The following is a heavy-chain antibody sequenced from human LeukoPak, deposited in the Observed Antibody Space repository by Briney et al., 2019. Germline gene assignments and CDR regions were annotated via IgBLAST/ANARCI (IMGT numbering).Heavy chain of an antibody. Sequence: PSETLSLTCTVSGGSISSGDYYWNRIRQPSGKGLEWIGYIYDSGRTDFNPSLKSRVTISIDRSKNQFPLKLSSVTAADTAVYYCANADRFCSGTCHVPDAFDFWGPGTMVTVSS. CDR2: IYDSGRT. V-gene: IGHV4-30-2*01. J-gene: IGHJ3*01. CDR1: GGSISSGDYY. CDR3: ANADRFCSGTCHVPDAFDF. D-gene: IGHD2-15*01.